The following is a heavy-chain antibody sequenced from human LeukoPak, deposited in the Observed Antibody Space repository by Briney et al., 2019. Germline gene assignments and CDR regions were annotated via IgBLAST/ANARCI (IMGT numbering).Heavy chain of an antibody. Sequence: GGTLRLSCAASGFTFSGYGMSWVRDAPGEGLEWGSAISGSGGGTSYAHYVKGRFTISRDNSKHPLYLQMNRLRAEDTAVYYCAGRTVAPYYHDSSGLHLQYWGQGTLLTVPS. CDR1: GFTFSGYG. CDR3: AGRTVAPYYHDSSGLHLQY. V-gene: IGHV3-23*01. J-gene: IGHJ1*01. D-gene: IGHD3-22*01. CDR2: ISGSGGGT.